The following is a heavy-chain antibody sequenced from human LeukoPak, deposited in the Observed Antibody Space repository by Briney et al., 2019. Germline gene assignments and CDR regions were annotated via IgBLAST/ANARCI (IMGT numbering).Heavy chain of an antibody. CDR2: IYHSGST. D-gene: IGHD3-22*01. J-gene: IGHJ6*03. V-gene: IGHV4-39*07. CDR1: GGSISSSNYY. Sequence: SETLSLTCTVSGGSISSSNYYWGWIRQPPGKGLEWIGTIYHSGSTNYNPSLKSRVTISVDTSKNQFSLKLSSVTAADTAVYYCARGRSFRYYYDSSGYSRNYYYYYMDVWGKGTTVTVSS. CDR3: ARGRSFRYYYDSSGYSRNYYYYYMDV.